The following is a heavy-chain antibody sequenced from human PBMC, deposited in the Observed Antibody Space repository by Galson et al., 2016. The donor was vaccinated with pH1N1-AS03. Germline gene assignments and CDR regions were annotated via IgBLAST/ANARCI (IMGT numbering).Heavy chain of an antibody. CDR1: GYTFTTYG. CDR3: VRESDISGVVFFDY. Sequence: SVKVSCKASGYTFTTYGISWVRQAPGQGLEWMGWISAYYGDTHFAHKFQERVTLTRNTSTATAYMELRNLRSDDTAAYYCVRESDISGVVFFDYWGQGTLVTVSS. D-gene: IGHD3-3*01. CDR2: ISAYYGDT. V-gene: IGHV1-18*01. J-gene: IGHJ4*02.